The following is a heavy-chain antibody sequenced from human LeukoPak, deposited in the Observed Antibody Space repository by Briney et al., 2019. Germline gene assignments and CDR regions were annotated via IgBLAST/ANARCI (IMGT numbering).Heavy chain of an antibody. CDR3: ARDRTTMVRGVRGANWFDP. V-gene: IGHV4-59*01. J-gene: IGHJ5*02. Sequence: PSETLSLTCTVSGGSISSYYWSWIRQPPGKGLEWIGYIYYSGSTNYNPSLKSRVTISVDTSKNQFSLKLSSVTAADTAVYYCARDRTTMVRGVRGANWFDPWGQGTLVTVSS. CDR2: IYYSGST. D-gene: IGHD3-10*01. CDR1: GGSISSYY.